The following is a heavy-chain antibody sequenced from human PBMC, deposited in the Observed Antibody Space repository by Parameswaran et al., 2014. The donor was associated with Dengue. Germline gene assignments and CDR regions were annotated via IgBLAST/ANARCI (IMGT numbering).Heavy chain of an antibody. Sequence: AGGSLRLSCTVSGGSISNHYWSWIRQPPGKGLEWIGYIYYSGSTNYNPSLKSRVTISVDTSKNQFSLKLNSVTAADTAVYYCARLYSRHYYGMDVWGQGTTVTVSS. CDR2: IYYSGST. V-gene: IGHV4-59*11. D-gene: IGHD2-8*01. J-gene: IGHJ6*02. CDR1: GGSISNHY. CDR3: ARLYSRHYYGMDV.